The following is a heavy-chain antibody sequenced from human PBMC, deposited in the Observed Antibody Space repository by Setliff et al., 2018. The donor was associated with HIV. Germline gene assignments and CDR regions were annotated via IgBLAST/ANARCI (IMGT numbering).Heavy chain of an antibody. CDR3: ARDIPFGDLLMLQAYMDV. V-gene: IGHV3-20*04. D-gene: IGHD3-10*01. J-gene: IGHJ6*04. CDR1: GFTFDDFG. CDR2: INWNGGST. Sequence: PGGSLRLSCAASGFTFDDFGMSWVRQGPGKGLEWVSSINWNGGSTGYADSVKGRFTISRDNAKNSLYLQMNRLRAEDTALYYCARDIPFGDLLMLQAYMDVWGKGTTVTVSS.